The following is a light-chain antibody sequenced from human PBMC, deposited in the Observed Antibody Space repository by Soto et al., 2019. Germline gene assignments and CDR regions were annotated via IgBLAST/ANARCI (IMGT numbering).Light chain of an antibody. Sequence: DIVLTQSPGTLSLSPGERATLSCRASQSVGSTYLAWYQQKPGQAPRLLIYAASSRATGILDRFSGSGSGTDFTLTISRLEPEDFAVYYCQQYGSSPGFTFGPGTKVDIK. CDR2: AAS. V-gene: IGKV3-20*01. CDR1: QSVGSTY. CDR3: QQYGSSPGFT. J-gene: IGKJ3*01.